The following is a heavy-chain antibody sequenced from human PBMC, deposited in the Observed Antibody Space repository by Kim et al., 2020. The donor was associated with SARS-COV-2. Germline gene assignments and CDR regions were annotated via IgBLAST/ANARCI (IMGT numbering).Heavy chain of an antibody. CDR2: ISYDGSNK. Sequence: GGSLRLSCAASGFTFSSYAMHWVRQAPGKGLEWVAVISYDGSNKYYADSVKGRFTIYRDNSKNTLYLQMNSLRAEDTAVYYCASSLPFDYWGQGTLVTVS. CDR3: ASSLPFDY. CDR1: GFTFSSYA. J-gene: IGHJ4*02. V-gene: IGHV3-30*04.